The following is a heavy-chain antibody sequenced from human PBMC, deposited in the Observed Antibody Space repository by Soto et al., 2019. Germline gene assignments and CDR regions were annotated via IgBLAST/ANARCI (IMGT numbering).Heavy chain of an antibody. Sequence: GGSLRLSCAASGFTFSSYWMSWVRQAPGKGLEWVANIKQDGSEKYYVDSVKGRFTISRDNAKNSMYLQMNSLRAEDTAVYYCARDSPYDTDGHYSLDYWGQGTLVTVSS. CDR1: GFTFSSYW. J-gene: IGHJ4*02. V-gene: IGHV3-7*01. CDR2: IKQDGSEK. CDR3: ARDSPYDTDGHYSLDY. D-gene: IGHD3-22*01.